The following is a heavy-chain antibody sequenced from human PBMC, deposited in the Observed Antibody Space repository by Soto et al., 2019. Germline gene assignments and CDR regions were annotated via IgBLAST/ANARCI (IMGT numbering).Heavy chain of an antibody. CDR2: ISGSGGST. V-gene: IGHV3-23*01. D-gene: IGHD6-19*01. Sequence: PGGSLRLSCAASGFTFSSYAMSWVRQAPGKGLEWVSAISGSGGSTYYADSVKGRFTISRDNSKNTLYLQMNSLRAEDTAVYYCAIPKKIRYSSGWYTGGFDYWGQGTLVTVSS. CDR1: GFTFSSYA. CDR3: AIPKKIRYSSGWYTGGFDY. J-gene: IGHJ4*02.